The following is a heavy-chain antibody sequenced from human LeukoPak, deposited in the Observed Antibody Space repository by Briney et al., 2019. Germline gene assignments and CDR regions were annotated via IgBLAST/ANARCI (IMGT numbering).Heavy chain of an antibody. D-gene: IGHD3-3*01. J-gene: IGHJ4*02. CDR3: VRDSYDSWSGSSRGTFDY. V-gene: IGHV3-7*01. CDR2: IKKDGSEK. CDR1: AFTFNVYW. Sequence: GGSLRPSCAAYAFTFNVYWMSCDSQAQGKGPEWEANIKKDGSEKNYVDSVKGRLTISRDNAKNSLYLQMNSLRAEDTAVYYCVRDSYDSWSGSSRGTFDYWGQGTLVTVSS.